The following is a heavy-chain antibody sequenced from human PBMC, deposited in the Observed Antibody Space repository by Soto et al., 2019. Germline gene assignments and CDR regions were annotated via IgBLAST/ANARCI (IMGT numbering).Heavy chain of an antibody. Sequence: GGALTLSCAASGFTVSSDGMHWVRQAPGKGLEWVAVISYDGSNKYYADSVKGRFTISRDNSKNTLYLQMNSLRAEDTAVYYCAKDSSRFGELSNYWGQGTLVTVSS. D-gene: IGHD3-10*02. CDR1: GFTVSSDG. J-gene: IGHJ4*02. CDR3: AKDSSRFGELSNY. CDR2: ISYDGSNK. V-gene: IGHV3-30*18.